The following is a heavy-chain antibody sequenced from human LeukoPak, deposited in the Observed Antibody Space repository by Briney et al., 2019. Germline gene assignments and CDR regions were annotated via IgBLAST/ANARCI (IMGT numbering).Heavy chain of an antibody. CDR2: INPDSGFT. V-gene: IGHV1-2*02. D-gene: IGHD3-16*01. CDR3: APTAEAYTSWWKV. J-gene: IGHJ4*02. CDR1: GYKFTDDY. Sequence: GASGKVSCKASGYKFTDDYMHWVRQAPGQGLEFMGWINPDSGFTNYAQKFKGRVTMTRDTSISTAYLEVRSLTSDDTAVYYCAPTAEAYTSWWKVWGQGTLVTVSS.